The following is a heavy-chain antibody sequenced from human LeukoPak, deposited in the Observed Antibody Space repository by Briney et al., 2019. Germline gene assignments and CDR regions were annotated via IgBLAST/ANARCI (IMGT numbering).Heavy chain of an antibody. CDR1: GFIFSDYW. Sequence: GGSLRLSCAASGFIFSDYWMHWVRQGPGKGLVWVSRIKSDGSSTSYAESVKGRFTISRDNAKNTVYVHMNSLRDEDTAVYYCVRESGYSFDYWGQGTLVTVSS. V-gene: IGHV3-74*01. CDR3: VRESGYSFDY. D-gene: IGHD3-3*01. J-gene: IGHJ4*02. CDR2: IKSDGSST.